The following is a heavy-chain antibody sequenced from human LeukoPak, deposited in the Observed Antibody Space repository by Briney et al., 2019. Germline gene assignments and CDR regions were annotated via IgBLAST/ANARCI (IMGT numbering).Heavy chain of an antibody. J-gene: IGHJ4*02. V-gene: IGHV4-4*07. D-gene: IGHD4-17*01. CDR1: GGSLSSYY. Sequence: SETLSLTCTVSGGSLSSYYWSWIRQPAGKGLEWIGRIYSRGSTNYNPSLKSRVTMSVDTSKNQFSLNLSSVTVADTAVYYCAREGRYGDYEGYWGQGTLVTVSS. CDR3: AREGRYGDYEGY. CDR2: IYSRGST.